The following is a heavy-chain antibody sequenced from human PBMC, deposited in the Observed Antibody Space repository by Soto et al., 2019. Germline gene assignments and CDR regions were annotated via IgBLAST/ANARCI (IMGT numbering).Heavy chain of an antibody. J-gene: IGHJ4*02. Sequence: SETLSLTCAVYGGSFSGYYWSWIRQPPGKGLEWIGDINHSGSTNYNPSLKSRVTISVDTSKNQFSLKLSSVTAADTAVYYCARASYYYDSSGYPPPYYFDYWGQGTLVTVS. D-gene: IGHD3-22*01. CDR2: INHSGST. V-gene: IGHV4-34*01. CDR3: ARASYYYDSSGYPPPYYFDY. CDR1: GGSFSGYY.